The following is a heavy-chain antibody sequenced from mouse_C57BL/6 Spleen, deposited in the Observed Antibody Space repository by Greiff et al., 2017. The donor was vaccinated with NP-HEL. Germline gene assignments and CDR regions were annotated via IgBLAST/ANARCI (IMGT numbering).Heavy chain of an antibody. V-gene: IGHV1-69*01. Sequence: QVQLQQPGAELVMPGASVKLSCKASGYTFTSYWMHWVKQRPGQGLEWIGEIDPSDSYTNYNQKFKGKSTLTVDKSYSTAYMQLSSLTSEDSAVYYCARSVIYGLHFDYWGQGTTLTVSS. CDR2: IDPSDSYT. J-gene: IGHJ2*01. D-gene: IGHD2-2*01. CDR3: ARSVIYGLHFDY. CDR1: GYTFTSYW.